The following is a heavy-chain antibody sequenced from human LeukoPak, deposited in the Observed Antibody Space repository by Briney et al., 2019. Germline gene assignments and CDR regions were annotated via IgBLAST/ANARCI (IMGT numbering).Heavy chain of an antibody. CDR1: GYTFTGYY. D-gene: IGHD3-3*01. CDR3: ARDPYYDFWSGYYN. J-gene: IGHJ4*02. Sequence: ASVKVSCKASGYTFTGYYMHWVRQAPGQGLEWMGRINPNSGGTNYAQKFQGRVTVTRDTSISTAYMELSRLRSDDTAVYYCARDPYYDFWSGYYNWGQGTLVTVSS. CDR2: INPNSGGT. V-gene: IGHV1-2*06.